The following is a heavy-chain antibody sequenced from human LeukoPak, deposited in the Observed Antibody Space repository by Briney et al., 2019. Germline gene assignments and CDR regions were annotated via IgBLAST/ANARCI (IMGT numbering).Heavy chain of an antibody. D-gene: IGHD6-19*01. CDR1: GYSISSGYY. J-gene: IGHJ5*02. CDR3: ARVTEPVIAVAVT. V-gene: IGHV4-38-2*02. CDR2: IYHSGST. Sequence: PSETLSLTCTVSGYSISSGYYWGWIRQPPGKGLEWIGSIYHSGSTYYNPSLKSRVTISVDTSKNQFSLKLSSVTAADTAVYYCARVTEPVIAVAVTWGQGTLVTVSS.